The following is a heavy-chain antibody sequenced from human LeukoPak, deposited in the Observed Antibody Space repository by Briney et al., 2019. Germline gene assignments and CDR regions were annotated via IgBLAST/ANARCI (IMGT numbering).Heavy chain of an antibody. Sequence: ASVTVSCKASGYTFTSHGISWVRQAPGQGLEWMGWIRPYDDNTNYAQKLQGRVTMTTDTSTSTAYMELRSLRSDDTAVYFCARGPYYFWSGSPRSFDPWGQGTLVTVSS. D-gene: IGHD3-3*01. J-gene: IGHJ5*02. CDR1: GYTFTSHG. CDR3: ARGPYYFWSGSPRSFDP. CDR2: IRPYDDNT. V-gene: IGHV1-18*01.